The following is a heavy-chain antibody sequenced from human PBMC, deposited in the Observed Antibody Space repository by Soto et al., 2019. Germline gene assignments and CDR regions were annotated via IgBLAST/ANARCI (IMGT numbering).Heavy chain of an antibody. D-gene: IGHD3-22*01. CDR2: IYYSGST. CDR3: ARHGSSGYSVYYYYYGMDV. CDR1: GVSISSSSYY. Sequence: SETLSLTCTVSGVSISSSSYYWGWIRQPPGKGLEWIGSIYYSGSTYYNPSLKSRVTISVDTSKNQFSLKLSSVTAADTAVYYCARHGSSGYSVYYYYYGMDVWGQGTTVTVSS. V-gene: IGHV4-39*01. J-gene: IGHJ6*02.